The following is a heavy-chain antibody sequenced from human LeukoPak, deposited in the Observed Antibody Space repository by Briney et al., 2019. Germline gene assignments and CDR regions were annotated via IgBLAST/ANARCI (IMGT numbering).Heavy chain of an antibody. J-gene: IGHJ6*02. Sequence: ASVKVSCKASGYTFTSYDINWVRQATGQGLEWMGWMNPNSGNTGYAQKFQGRVTMTRNTSISTAYMEPSSLRSEDTAVYYCARVPLYCSGGSCSFLGYYYYGMDVWGQGTTVTVSS. CDR3: ARVPLYCSGGSCSFLGYYYYGMDV. V-gene: IGHV1-8*01. CDR1: GYTFTSYD. D-gene: IGHD2-15*01. CDR2: MNPNSGNT.